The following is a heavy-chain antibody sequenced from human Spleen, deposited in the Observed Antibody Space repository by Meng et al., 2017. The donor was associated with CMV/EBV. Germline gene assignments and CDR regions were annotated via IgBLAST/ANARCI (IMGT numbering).Heavy chain of an antibody. D-gene: IGHD2-2*01. CDR2: IYYSGST. J-gene: IGHJ3*02. Sequence: GSLRLSCAASGFTFSSHWMHWVRQPPGKGLEWIGSIYYSGSTYYNPSLKSRVTISVDTSKNQFSLKLSSVTAADTAVYYCARESLYCSSTSCQGDAFDIWGQGTMVTVSS. CDR1: GFTFSSHW. V-gene: IGHV4-39*07. CDR3: ARESLYCSSTSCQGDAFDI.